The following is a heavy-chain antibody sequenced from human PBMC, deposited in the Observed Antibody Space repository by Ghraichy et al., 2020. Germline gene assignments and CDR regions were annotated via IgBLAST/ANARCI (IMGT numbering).Heavy chain of an antibody. CDR2: VKSRVDGGTT. V-gene: IGHV3-15*01. Sequence: GESLNISCAASGFTFVSAWLSWVRQAPGRGLEWVGGVKSRVDGGTTGYAASVKGRFTVSRDDSENMMYLQMNSLRAEDTAVYYCTTDLPDVTSTEDYWGQGTLVTVSS. CDR1: GFTFVSAW. D-gene: IGHD3-3*01. J-gene: IGHJ4*02. CDR3: TTDLPDVTSTEDY.